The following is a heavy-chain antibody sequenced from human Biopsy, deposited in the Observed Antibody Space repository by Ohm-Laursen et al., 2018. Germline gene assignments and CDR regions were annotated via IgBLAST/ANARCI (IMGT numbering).Heavy chain of an antibody. D-gene: IGHD3-9*01. CDR1: GYTFTGYF. Sequence: VASVKVSCNASGYTFTGYFLHWVRQVPGQGLEWMGWINPNSGTTKIAENFQGSVTMTRDTSITTAYLDLTRLTSDDTAVYFCAKGQDLTAGAEYFQYWGHGALITVSS. CDR3: AKGQDLTAGAEYFQY. V-gene: IGHV1-2*04. CDR2: INPNSGTT. J-gene: IGHJ1*01.